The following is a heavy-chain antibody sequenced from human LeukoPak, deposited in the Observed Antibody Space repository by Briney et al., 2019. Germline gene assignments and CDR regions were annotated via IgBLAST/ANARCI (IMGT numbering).Heavy chain of an antibody. CDR2: ISGSGGST. CDR3: AKDQGADSSGYYDAFDI. CDR1: GITFSTNA. Sequence: GGSLRLSCVVSGITFSTNAMSWVRQAPGKGLEWVSAISGSGGSTYYADSVKGRFTISRDNSKNTLYLQMNSLRAEDTAVYYCAKDQGADSSGYYDAFDIWGQGTMVTVSS. J-gene: IGHJ3*02. D-gene: IGHD3-22*01. V-gene: IGHV3-23*01.